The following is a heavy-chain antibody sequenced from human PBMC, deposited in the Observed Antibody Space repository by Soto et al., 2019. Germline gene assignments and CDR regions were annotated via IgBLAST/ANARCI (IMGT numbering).Heavy chain of an antibody. J-gene: IGHJ4*02. V-gene: IGHV1-69*02. CDR3: ARGLNEVTAPFDY. D-gene: IGHD1-1*01. CDR1: GGTFSSYT. CDR2: IIPILGIA. Sequence: SVKVSCKASGGTFSSYTISWVRQAPGQGLEWMGRIIPILGIANYAQKFQGRVTITGDKSTSTAYMELSSLRSEDTAVYYCARGLNEVTAPFDYWGQGTLVTVSS.